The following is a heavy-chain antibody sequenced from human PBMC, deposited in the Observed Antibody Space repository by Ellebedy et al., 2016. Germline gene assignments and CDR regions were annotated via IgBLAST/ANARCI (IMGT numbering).Heavy chain of an antibody. D-gene: IGHD7-27*01. J-gene: IGHJ3*02. CDR1: GFTFSDYW. Sequence: GESLKISCAASGFTFSDYWMSRVRQAPGKGLEWVADIKEDGSENSYVDSVKGRFTISRDNAKISLYLQMNSLRAEDTAVYYCARKRTNWGYPQSPLDIWGQGTMVTVSS. CDR2: IKEDGSEN. CDR3: ARKRTNWGYPQSPLDI. V-gene: IGHV3-7*01.